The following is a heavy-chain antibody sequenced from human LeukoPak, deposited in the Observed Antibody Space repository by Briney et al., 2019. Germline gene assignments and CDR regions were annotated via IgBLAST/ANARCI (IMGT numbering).Heavy chain of an antibody. V-gene: IGHV3-33*08. D-gene: IGHD6-13*01. CDR3: ARDPIAAAGPEWAQGYFDY. CDR1: GFTFSSYG. CDR2: IWYDGSNK. Sequence: GRSLRLSCAASGFTFSSYGMHWVCQAPGKGLEWVEVIWYDGSNKYYADSVKGRFTISRDNSKNTLYLQMNSLRAEDTAVYYCARDPIAAAGPEWAQGYFDYWGQGTLVTVSS. J-gene: IGHJ4*02.